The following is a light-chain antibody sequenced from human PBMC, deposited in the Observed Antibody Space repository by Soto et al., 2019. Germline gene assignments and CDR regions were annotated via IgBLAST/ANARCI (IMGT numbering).Light chain of an antibody. CDR1: SSYVGGYKY. CDR3: SSYTGSSSYV. CDR2: DVT. Sequence: QSVLTQPASVSGSPGQSITISCTGTSSYVGGYKYVSWYQQHPDKAPKLIIYDVTNRPSGISNRFSGSKSGNTASLTISGLQAEDEADYYCSSYTGSSSYVFGTGTKVTVL. J-gene: IGLJ1*01. V-gene: IGLV2-14*01.